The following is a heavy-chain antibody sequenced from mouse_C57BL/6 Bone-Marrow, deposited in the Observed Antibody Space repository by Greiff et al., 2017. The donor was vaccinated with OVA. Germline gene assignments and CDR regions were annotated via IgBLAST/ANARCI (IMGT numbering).Heavy chain of an antibody. J-gene: IGHJ1*03. CDR3: ARDASRWYGSSYWYFDV. CDR2: SRNKANDYTT. D-gene: IGHD1-1*01. Sequence: EVQVVESGGGLVQSGRSLRLSCATSGFTFSDFYMEWVRQAPGKGLEWIAASRNKANDYTTEYSASVKGRFIVSRDTSQSILYLQMNALRAEDTAIYYCARDASRWYGSSYWYFDVWGTGTTVTVSS. V-gene: IGHV7-1*01. CDR1: GFTFSDFY.